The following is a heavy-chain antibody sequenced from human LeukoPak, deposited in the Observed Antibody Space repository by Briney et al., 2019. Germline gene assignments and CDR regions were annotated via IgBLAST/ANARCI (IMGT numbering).Heavy chain of an antibody. CDR3: ARDTLSTTTIVVAPLWVY. J-gene: IGHJ4*02. Sequence: ASVKVSCKASGYTFTSYYMHWVRQAPGQGLEWMGVINPSGGTTTYAQKFQGRVTMTRDTSTDTVYMELSSLRSEDTAVYYCARDTLSTTTIVVAPLWVYWGQGTLVTVSS. CDR2: INPSGGTT. CDR1: GYTFTSYY. V-gene: IGHV1-46*01. D-gene: IGHD3-22*01.